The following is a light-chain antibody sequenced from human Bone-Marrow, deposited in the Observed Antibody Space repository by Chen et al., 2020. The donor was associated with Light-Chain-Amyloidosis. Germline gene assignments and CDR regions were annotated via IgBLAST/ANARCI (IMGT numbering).Light chain of an antibody. CDR2: EVT. Sequence: QSALTQPASVSGSPGQSITISWTGTSSDVGGDNHVSWYQQHPDKAPKLMFYEVTNRPSWVPARFSGSKDANTASLTISGLQTQYAADYFCSSYPITNTLVFGSGTRATDL. CDR1: SSDVGGDNH. V-gene: IGLV2-14*01. CDR3: SSYPITNTLV. J-gene: IGLJ1*01.